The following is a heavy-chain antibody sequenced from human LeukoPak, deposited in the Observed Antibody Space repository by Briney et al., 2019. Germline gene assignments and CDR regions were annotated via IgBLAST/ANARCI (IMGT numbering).Heavy chain of an antibody. V-gene: IGHV1-8*01. CDR2: MNPNSGNT. CDR1: GYTFTSYD. J-gene: IGHJ6*02. CDR3: ARMGYSYGYGYYGMDV. Sequence: ASVKVSCKASGYTFTSYDINWVRQATGQGLEWMGWMNPNSGNTGYAQKLQGRVTMTRDTSISTAYMELSRLRSDDTAVYYCARMGYSYGYGYYGMDVWGQGTTVTVSS. D-gene: IGHD5-18*01.